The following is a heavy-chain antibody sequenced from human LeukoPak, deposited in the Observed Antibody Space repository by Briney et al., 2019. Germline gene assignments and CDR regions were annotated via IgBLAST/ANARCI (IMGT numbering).Heavy chain of an antibody. J-gene: IGHJ4*02. Sequence: QPGGSLRLSCAASGFTFSSYWMHWVRQAPGKGLVWVSRINSDGSSTSYADSVKGRFTISRDNAKNTLYLQMNSLRAEGTAVYYCARDSGRDGYNLDYFDYWGQGTLVTVSS. CDR3: ARDSGRDGYNLDYFDY. CDR1: GFTFSSYW. CDR2: INSDGSST. V-gene: IGHV3-74*01. D-gene: IGHD5-24*01.